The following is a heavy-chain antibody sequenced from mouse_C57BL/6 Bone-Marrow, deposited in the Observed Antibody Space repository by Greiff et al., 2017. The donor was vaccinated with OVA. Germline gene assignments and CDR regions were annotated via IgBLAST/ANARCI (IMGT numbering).Heavy chain of an antibody. CDR1: GYTFTSYW. Sequence: VQLQQPGAELVRPGTSVKLSCKASGYTFTSYWMHWVKQRPGQGLEWIGVIDPSDSYTNYNQKFKGKATLTVDTSSSTAYMQLSSLTSEDSAVYYCARSKLFDYWGQGTTLTVSS. J-gene: IGHJ2*01. CDR2: IDPSDSYT. CDR3: ARSKLFDY. V-gene: IGHV1-59*01.